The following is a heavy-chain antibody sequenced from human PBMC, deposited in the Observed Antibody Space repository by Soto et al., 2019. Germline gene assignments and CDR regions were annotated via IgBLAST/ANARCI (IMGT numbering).Heavy chain of an antibody. J-gene: IGHJ6*03. CDR2: ISAYNGNT. CDR3: VVVEQQLVRRYYYYYMEV. Sequence: GVPVEVVSEASGSSFTSQSTGSLRHYPEQVLEWMGWISAYNGNTNYAQKLQGRVTMTTDTSTSTAYMELRSLRSDDTAVYYCVVVEQQLVRRYYYYYMEVWVKGNSV. V-gene: IGHV1-18*01. D-gene: IGHD6-13*01. CDR1: GSSFTSQS.